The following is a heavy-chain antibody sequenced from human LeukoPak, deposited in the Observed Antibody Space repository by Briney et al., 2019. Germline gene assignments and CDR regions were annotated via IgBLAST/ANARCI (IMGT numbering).Heavy chain of an antibody. V-gene: IGHV3-7*01. CDR2: IKQDGSEK. Sequence: GGSLRLSCAASGFTFRNYWMTWVRQAPGKGLEWVAHIKQDGSEKFYVDSVKGRFTISRDDAKKSLYLQMNSLRAEDTAVYYCARGWAGTEEGPFDYWGQGTLVTVSS. J-gene: IGHJ4*02. CDR1: GFTFRNYW. D-gene: IGHD1-1*01. CDR3: ARGWAGTEEGPFDY.